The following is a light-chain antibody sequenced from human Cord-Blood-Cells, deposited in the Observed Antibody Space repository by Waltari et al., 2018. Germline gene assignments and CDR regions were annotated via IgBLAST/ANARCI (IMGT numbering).Light chain of an antibody. CDR2: EVS. J-gene: IGLJ1*01. CDR3: CSYAGSSTYV. Sequence: QSALTQPASVSGSPGQSITISCTGTSSDVGRYNIVPWYQQHPGKPPKLMIYEVSKRPSGVSNRFSGSKSGNTASLTISGLQAEDEADYYCCSYAGSSTYVFGTGTKVTVL. V-gene: IGLV2-23*02. CDR1: SSDVGRYNI.